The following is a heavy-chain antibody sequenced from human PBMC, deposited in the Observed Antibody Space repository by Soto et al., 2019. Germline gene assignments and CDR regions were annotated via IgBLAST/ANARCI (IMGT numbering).Heavy chain of an antibody. D-gene: IGHD5-12*01. CDR1: GFTVSSNY. CDR3: ARDRGYSGYAPYYYYGMDV. Sequence: PGGSLRLSCAASGFTVSSNYMGWVRQAPGKGLEWVSVIYSGGSTYYADSVKGRFTISRDNSKNTLYLQMNSLRAEDTAVYYCARDRGYSGYAPYYYYGMDVWGQGTTVTVSS. CDR2: IYSGGST. V-gene: IGHV3-53*01. J-gene: IGHJ6*02.